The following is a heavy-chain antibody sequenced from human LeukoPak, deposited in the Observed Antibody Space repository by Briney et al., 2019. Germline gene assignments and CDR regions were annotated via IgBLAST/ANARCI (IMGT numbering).Heavy chain of an antibody. CDR2: ISVYNGNT. V-gene: IGHV1-18*01. J-gene: IGHJ4*02. D-gene: IGHD6-13*01. CDR1: GYIFNTYG. CDR3: ARDLIRAADFGF. Sequence: ASVKVSCKASGYIFNTYGISWVRQAPGQGLEWMGWISVYNGNTNYAEKFQDRVTMTTDTSTNTAYMELRSLRSDDTAVYYCARDLIRAADFGFWGQGTLVTVSS.